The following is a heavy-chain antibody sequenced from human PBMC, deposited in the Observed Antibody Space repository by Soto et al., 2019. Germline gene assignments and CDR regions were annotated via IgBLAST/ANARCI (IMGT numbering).Heavy chain of an antibody. J-gene: IGHJ3*02. CDR1: GGSFSGYY. D-gene: IGHD6-13*01. CDR2: INHSGST. V-gene: IGHV4-34*01. CDR3: ATEGAPYSSSWYWVGAFDI. Sequence: LTCAVYGGSFSGYYWSWIRQPPGKGLEWIGEINHSGSTNYNPSLKSRVTISVDTSKNQFSLKLSSVTAADTAVYYCATEGAPYSSSWYWVGAFDIWGQGTMVTVSS.